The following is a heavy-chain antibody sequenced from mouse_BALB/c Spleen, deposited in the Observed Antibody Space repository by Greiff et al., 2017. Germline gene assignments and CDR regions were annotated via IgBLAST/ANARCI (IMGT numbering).Heavy chain of an antibody. D-gene: IGHD1-1*02. J-gene: IGHJ2*01. CDR2: IDPETGGT. V-gene: IGHV1-15*01. Sequence: GQLQQSGAELVRPGASVTLSCKASGYTFTDYEMHWVKQTPVHGLEWIGAIDPETGGTAYNQKFKGKATLTADKSSSTAYMELRSLTSEDSAVYYCTSGNSDYWGQGTTLTVSS. CDR1: GYTFTDYE. CDR3: TSGNSDY.